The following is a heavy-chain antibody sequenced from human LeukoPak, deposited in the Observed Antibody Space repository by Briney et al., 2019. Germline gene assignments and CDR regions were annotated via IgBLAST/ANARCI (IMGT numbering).Heavy chain of an antibody. D-gene: IGHD5-18*01. Sequence: GGSLRLSCTASGFTFSSSGMHWVRQAPGKGLEWVALISFDGSDIYYADSVQGRFTISRDNAKNTLFLQMGSLRPEDMAVYYCARRERYNYHLDYWGQGTLVTVSS. J-gene: IGHJ4*02. CDR1: GFTFSSSG. V-gene: IGHV3-30*03. CDR2: ISFDGSDI. CDR3: ARRERYNYHLDY.